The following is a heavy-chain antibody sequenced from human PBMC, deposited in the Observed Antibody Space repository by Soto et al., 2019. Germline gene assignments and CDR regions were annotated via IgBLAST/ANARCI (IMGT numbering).Heavy chain of an antibody. CDR3: ARGAQYYGGNSDY. V-gene: IGHV1-69*05. J-gene: IGHJ4*02. D-gene: IGHD4-17*01. CDR1: GGTFSSYA. Sequence: QVQLVQSGAEVKKPGSSVKVSCKASGGTFSSYAISWVRQAPGQGLEWMGGIIPIFGTANYAQKFQGRVRXTXDXXTGAAYLELSSLRSEDTAVYYCARGAQYYGGNSDYWGQGTLVTVSS. CDR2: IIPIFGTA.